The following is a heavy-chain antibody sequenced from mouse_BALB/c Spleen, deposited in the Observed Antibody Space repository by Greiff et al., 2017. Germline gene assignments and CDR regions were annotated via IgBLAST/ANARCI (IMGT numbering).Heavy chain of an antibody. D-gene: IGHD2-1*01. CDR1: GFAFSSYD. CDR3: ARPSYGNYFAY. V-gene: IGHV5-12-1*01. CDR2: ISSGGGST. J-gene: IGHJ3*01. Sequence: EVNLVESGGGLVKPGGSLKLSCAASGFAFSSYDMSWVRQTPEKRLEWVAYISSGGGSTYYPDTVKGRFTISRDNAKNTLYLQMSSLKSEDTAMYYCARPSYGNYFAYWGQGTLVTVSA.